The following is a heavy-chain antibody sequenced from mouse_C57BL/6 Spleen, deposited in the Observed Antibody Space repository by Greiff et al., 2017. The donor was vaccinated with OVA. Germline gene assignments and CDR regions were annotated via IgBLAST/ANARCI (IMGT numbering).Heavy chain of an antibody. J-gene: IGHJ3*01. Sequence: EVQLQQSGPELVKPGASVKISCKASGYTFTDYYMNWVKQSPGKSLEWIGDINPNNGGTSYNQKFKGKATLTVDKSSSTAYMELRSLTSEDSAVYYYAPLRLDYWGQGTLVTVSA. CDR1: GYTFTDYY. CDR2: INPNNGGT. CDR3: APLRLDY. D-gene: IGHD1-2*01. V-gene: IGHV1-26*01.